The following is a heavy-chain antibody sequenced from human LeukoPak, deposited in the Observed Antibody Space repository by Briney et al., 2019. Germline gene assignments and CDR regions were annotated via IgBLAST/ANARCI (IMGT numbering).Heavy chain of an antibody. J-gene: IGHJ4*02. V-gene: IGHV4-59*01. CDR1: GGSISSYY. CDR2: IYYSGST. D-gene: IGHD6-19*01. Sequence: SETLSLTCTVSGGSISSYYWSWIRQPPGKGLEWIGYIYYSGSTNYNPSLKSRVTISVDTSKNQFSLKLSSVTAADTAVYYCARGRIAVAGTKNYFDYWGQGTLVTVSS. CDR3: ARGRIAVAGTKNYFDY.